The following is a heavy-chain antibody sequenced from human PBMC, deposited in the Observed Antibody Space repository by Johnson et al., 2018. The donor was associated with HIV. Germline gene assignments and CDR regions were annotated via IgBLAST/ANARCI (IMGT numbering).Heavy chain of an antibody. J-gene: IGHJ3*02. D-gene: IGHD3-22*01. CDR3: ARDVAATMIVVGGAYDAFDI. CDR1: GFTASRNY. Sequence: VQLVESGGGLVQRGGSLRLSCAGSGFTASRNYMSWVRQAPGKGLEWVSIIYSGGVTNYADSVKGRFTISRDTSKNTLYLQMNSLRAEDTAVYYCARDVAATMIVVGGAYDAFDIWGQGTMVTVSS. CDR2: IYSGGVT. V-gene: IGHV3-66*01.